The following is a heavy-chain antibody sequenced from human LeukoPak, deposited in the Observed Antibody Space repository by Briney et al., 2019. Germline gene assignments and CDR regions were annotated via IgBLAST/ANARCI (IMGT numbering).Heavy chain of an antibody. V-gene: IGHV3-21*01. J-gene: IGHJ3*02. CDR1: GFTFSSYS. CDR2: ISSSSSYI. Sequence: GGSLRLSCAASGFTFSSYSMNWVRQAPGKGLEWVSSISSSSSYIYYADSVKGRFTISRDNSKNTLYLQMNSLRAEDTAVYYCAKEDVVVPAAIDAFDIWGQGTMVTVSS. D-gene: IGHD2-2*02. CDR3: AKEDVVVPAAIDAFDI.